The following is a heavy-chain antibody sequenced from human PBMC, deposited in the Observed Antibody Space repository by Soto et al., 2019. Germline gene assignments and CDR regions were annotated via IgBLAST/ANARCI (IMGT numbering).Heavy chain of an antibody. J-gene: IGHJ4*02. V-gene: IGHV4-34*01. CDR1: GGPFSGYY. D-gene: IGHD6-19*01. CDR2: INHRGGA. Sequence: SETLSLTCAVHGESFSGYGGPFSGYYWSWIRQTPGKGLEWIGEINHRGGANYKPSPKSRVTISVDTSKNQFSLNLNSVTAADTAVYYCAGGQRRGGSSGWSLWGQGTLVTVSS. CDR3: AGGQRRGGSSGWSL.